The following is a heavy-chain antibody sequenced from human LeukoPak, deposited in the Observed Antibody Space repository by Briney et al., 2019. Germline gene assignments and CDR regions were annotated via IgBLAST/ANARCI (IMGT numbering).Heavy chain of an antibody. CDR2: ITGSGGNT. D-gene: IGHD6-13*01. J-gene: IGHJ6*02. CDR1: GYTFSKYA. V-gene: IGHV3-23*01. CDR3: AKAASSSWPSYYYGMDV. Sequence: QAGGSLRLSCAVSGYTFSKYAMNWVRQAPGKGLEWVSVITGSGGNTYYADSVKGRFTISKDNSKNTVYLQMSSLRVDDTAVYYCAKAASSSWPSYYYGMDVWGQGTTVTVSS.